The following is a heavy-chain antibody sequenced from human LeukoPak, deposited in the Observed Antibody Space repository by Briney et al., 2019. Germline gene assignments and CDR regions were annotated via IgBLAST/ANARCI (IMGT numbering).Heavy chain of an antibody. CDR1: GFTFSNYA. J-gene: IGHJ3*02. V-gene: IGHV3-30*01. D-gene: IGHD6-19*01. CDR2: ISYDATNK. CDR3: ARDREYGSGWCRAFDI. Sequence: PGRSQRLSCAASGFTFSNYAVHWVRHAPGKGPEWVAVISYDATNKEYAESVKGRFTISRDNSKNTLYLQMNSLRTEDTALYYCARDREYGSGWCRAFDIWGQGTLVTVSS.